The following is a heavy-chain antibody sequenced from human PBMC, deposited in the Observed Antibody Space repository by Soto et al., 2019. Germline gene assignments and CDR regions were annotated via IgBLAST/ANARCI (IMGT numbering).Heavy chain of an antibody. Sequence: QVQLVESGGGLVKPGGSLRLSCAASGIFFSDYMSWVRQAPGKGLEWLSYISGSGRTIYSGDSVKGRFTISRDNATNSLYLQMNNVRTEDTAVYYCARLPFPWGWFDPWGQGILVTVSS. V-gene: IGHV3-11*01. D-gene: IGHD3-16*01. CDR2: ISGSGRTI. CDR3: ARLPFPWGWFDP. CDR1: GIFFSDY. J-gene: IGHJ5*02.